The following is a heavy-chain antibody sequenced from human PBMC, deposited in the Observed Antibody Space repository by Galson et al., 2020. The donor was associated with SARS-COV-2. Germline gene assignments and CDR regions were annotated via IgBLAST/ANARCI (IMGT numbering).Heavy chain of an antibody. D-gene: IGHD4-4*01. J-gene: IGHJ4*02. CDR1: GGSINNDN. CDR2: IHYSGSA. CDR3: AIYDFNNSYFDS. V-gene: IGHV4-59*08. Sequence: ETSETLSLTCSVSGGSINNDNWSWIRQPPGKELEWIGYIHYSGSANYNPSLKSRITMSVDTSKSQFSLKLSSVTAADTAVYYCAIYDFNNSYFDSWGQGTLVTVSS.